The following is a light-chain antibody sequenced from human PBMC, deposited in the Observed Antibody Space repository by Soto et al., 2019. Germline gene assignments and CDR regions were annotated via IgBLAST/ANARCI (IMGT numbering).Light chain of an antibody. J-gene: IGKJ1*01. CDR2: GAS. CDR1: QSVSSS. CDR3: LQYKKWPPWT. Sequence: EIVMTQSPATLSVSPGERVTLSCWASQSVSSSLAWYQQRRGQAPRLLIYGASSRATGIPARFSGSGSGTEFTLTISSLQSEDFAVYYCLQYKKWPPWTFGPGTKVDIK. V-gene: IGKV3-15*01.